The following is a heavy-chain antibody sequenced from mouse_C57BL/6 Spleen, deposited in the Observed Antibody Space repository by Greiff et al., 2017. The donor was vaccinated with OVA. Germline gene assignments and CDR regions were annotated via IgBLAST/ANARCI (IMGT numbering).Heavy chain of an antibody. V-gene: IGHV3-6*01. CDR2: ISYDGSN. Sequence: ESGPGLVKPSQSLSLTCSVTGYSITSGYYWNWIRQLPGNKLEWMGYISYDGSNNYNPSLKNRISITRDTSKNQFFVKLNSVTHEDTATSFCARVCSSGPYAMNYWGQGTSVTVSS. D-gene: IGHD3-2*02. J-gene: IGHJ4*01. CDR3: ARVCSSGPYAMNY. CDR1: GYSITSGYY.